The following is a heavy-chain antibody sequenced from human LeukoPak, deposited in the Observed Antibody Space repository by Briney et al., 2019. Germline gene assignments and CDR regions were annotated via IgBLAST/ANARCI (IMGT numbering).Heavy chain of an antibody. Sequence: GASVEVSCKASGGTFSSYAISWVRQAPGQGLEWMGWISAYNGNTNYAQKLQGRVTMTTDTSTSTAYMELRSLRSDDTAVYYCARGSPDNSMWDYYYGMDVWGQGTTVTVSS. CDR3: ARGSPDNSMWDYYYGMDV. CDR2: ISAYNGNT. V-gene: IGHV1-18*01. J-gene: IGHJ6*02. CDR1: GGTFSSYA. D-gene: IGHD1-20*01.